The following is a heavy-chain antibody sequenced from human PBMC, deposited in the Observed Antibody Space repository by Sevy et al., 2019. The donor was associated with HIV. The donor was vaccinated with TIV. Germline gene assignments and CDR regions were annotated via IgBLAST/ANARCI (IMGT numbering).Heavy chain of an antibody. D-gene: IGHD3-10*01. Sequence: GGSLRLSCAASGFTFSSYGMHWVRQAPGKGLEWVAVISYDGSNKYYADSVKGRFTISRDNSKNTLYLQMNSLRAEDTAVYYCAKEESPMVFGGYGMDVWGQRTTVTVSS. CDR3: AKEESPMVFGGYGMDV. CDR2: ISYDGSNK. J-gene: IGHJ6*02. CDR1: GFTFSSYG. V-gene: IGHV3-30*18.